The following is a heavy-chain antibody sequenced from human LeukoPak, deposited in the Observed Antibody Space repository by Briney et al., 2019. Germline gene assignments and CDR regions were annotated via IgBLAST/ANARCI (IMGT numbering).Heavy chain of an antibody. CDR2: IYYSGST. CDR1: GGSISSSSYY. J-gene: IGHJ4*02. V-gene: IGHV4-39*07. D-gene: IGHD6-19*01. CDR3: ARVSIAVAGNFIDY. Sequence: PSETLSLTCTVSGGSISSSSYYWGWIRQPPGKGLEWIGSIYYSGSTYYNPSLKSRVTISVDTSKNQFSLKPSSVTAADTAVYYCARVSIAVAGNFIDYWGQGTLVTVSS.